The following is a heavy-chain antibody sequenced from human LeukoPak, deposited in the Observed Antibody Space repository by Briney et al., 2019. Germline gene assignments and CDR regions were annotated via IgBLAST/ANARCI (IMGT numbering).Heavy chain of an antibody. Sequence: ASVKVSCKASGYTFTSYDINWVRQATGQGLEWMGWMNPNSGNTGYAQKFQGRVTMTRNTSISTAYMELSSLRSEDTAVYYCATGIAAAGRRYYYYYYTDVWGKGTTVTVSS. V-gene: IGHV1-8*01. J-gene: IGHJ6*03. CDR3: ATGIAAAGRRYYYYYYTDV. CDR1: GYTFTSYD. CDR2: MNPNSGNT. D-gene: IGHD6-13*01.